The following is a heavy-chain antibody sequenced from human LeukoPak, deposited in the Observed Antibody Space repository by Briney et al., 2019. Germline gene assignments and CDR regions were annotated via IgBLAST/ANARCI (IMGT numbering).Heavy chain of an antibody. CDR3: ARDRGTSAATDYYYGMDV. CDR2: IYSGGST. D-gene: IGHD6-25*01. Sequence: GGSLRLSCAASGFTVSRNYMSWVRQAPGKGLEWVSVIYSGGSTNYADSVKGRFIISRDNSKNTLYLQMNSLRAEDTAVYYCARDRGTSAATDYYYGMDVWGQGTTVTVPS. J-gene: IGHJ6*02. V-gene: IGHV3-53*01. CDR1: GFTVSRNY.